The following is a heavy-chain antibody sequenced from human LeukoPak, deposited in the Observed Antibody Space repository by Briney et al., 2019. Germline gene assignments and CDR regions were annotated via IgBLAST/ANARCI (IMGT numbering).Heavy chain of an antibody. D-gene: IGHD3-3*01. J-gene: IGHJ6*03. Sequence: PGGSLRLSCAASGFTFSTYNMIWVRQAPGKGLECISYISSSRSTMYYADSVKGRFTISRDNAKNSLYLQMNSLRAEDTAVYYCARDNGVVPRHYYYYYYMDVWGKGTTVTVSS. V-gene: IGHV3-48*04. CDR3: ARDNGVVPRHYYYYYYMDV. CDR2: ISSSRSTM. CDR1: GFTFSTYN.